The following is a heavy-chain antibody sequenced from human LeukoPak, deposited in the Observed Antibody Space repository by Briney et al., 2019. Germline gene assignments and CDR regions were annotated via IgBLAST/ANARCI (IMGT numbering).Heavy chain of an antibody. V-gene: IGHV4-31*03. CDR3: ARNYDSSGYYEG. CDR2: IYYSGST. D-gene: IGHD3-22*01. J-gene: IGHJ4*02. CDR1: GGSISSGGSY. Sequence: PSETLSLTCTVSGGSISSGGSYWSWIRQHPGKGLEWIGYIYYSGSTYYNPSLKSRVTISVDTSKNQFSLKLSSVTAADTAVYYCARNYDSSGYYEGWGQGTLVTVSS.